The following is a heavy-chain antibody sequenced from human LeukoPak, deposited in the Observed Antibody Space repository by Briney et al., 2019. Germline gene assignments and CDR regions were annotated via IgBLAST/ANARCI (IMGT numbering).Heavy chain of an antibody. D-gene: IGHD3-16*01. CDR2: INHSGST. J-gene: IGHJ4*02. V-gene: IGHV4-34*04. CDR1: GGSFSAHY. CDR3: ARGARPLGGFVVGRPPSEYYFDT. Sequence: NPSETLSLTCAVYGGSFSAHYWNWIRQVPGKGLEWIGGINHSGSTNSNPSLKGRATLSLDTSKNQFSLKLTSVTAADTAVYYCARGARPLGGFVVGRPPSEYYFDTWGQGTQVTVSS.